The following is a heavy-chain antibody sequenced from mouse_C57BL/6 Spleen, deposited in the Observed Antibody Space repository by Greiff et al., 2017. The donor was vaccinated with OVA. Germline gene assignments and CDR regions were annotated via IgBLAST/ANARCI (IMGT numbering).Heavy chain of an antibody. CDR3: ARWGTTVALDY. J-gene: IGHJ2*01. Sequence: QVQLQQSGPELVKPGASVKISCKASGFAFSSSWMNWVQQRPGKGLEWIGRIYPGDGATNYNGKFKGKATLPADKASSTAYMQLSSLTSEDSAVYFCARWGTTVALDYWGQGTTLTVSS. D-gene: IGHD1-1*01. V-gene: IGHV1-82*01. CDR2: IYPGDGAT. CDR1: GFAFSSSW.